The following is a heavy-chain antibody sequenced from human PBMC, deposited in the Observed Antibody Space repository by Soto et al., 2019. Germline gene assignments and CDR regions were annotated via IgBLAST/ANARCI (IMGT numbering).Heavy chain of an antibody. CDR2: IYYSGST. V-gene: IGHV4-31*03. D-gene: IGHD3-22*01. CDR1: GGSISSGGYY. J-gene: IGHJ5*02. CDR3: ARASDYYDSSGYPDLFDP. Sequence: SETLSLTCTVSGGSISSGGYYWSWIRQHPGKGLEWIGYIYYSGSTYYNPSLKSRVTISVDTSKNQFSLKLSSVTAAGTAVYYCARASDYYDSSGYPDLFDPWGQGTLVTV.